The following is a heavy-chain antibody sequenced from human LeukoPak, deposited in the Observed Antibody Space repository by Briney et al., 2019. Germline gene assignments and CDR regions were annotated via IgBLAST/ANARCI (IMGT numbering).Heavy chain of an antibody. Sequence: AGGSLRLSCTVSGFTVSSNSMTWVSQAPGKGLEWVSIISSGSSAIFSADALKGRFTISRDDAKNLLYLDMNSLRAEDTAVYYCARGHTAVTRHFDFWGQGTLVTVSS. CDR3: ARGHTAVTRHFDF. CDR1: GFTVSSNS. J-gene: IGHJ4*02. CDR2: ISSGSSAI. V-gene: IGHV3-21*01. D-gene: IGHD4-17*01.